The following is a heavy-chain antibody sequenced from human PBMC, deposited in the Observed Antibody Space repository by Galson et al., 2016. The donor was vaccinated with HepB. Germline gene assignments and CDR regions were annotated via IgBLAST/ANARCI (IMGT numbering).Heavy chain of an antibody. V-gene: IGHV4-34*01. CDR1: GGSFSGYSYY. J-gene: IGHJ4*02. CDR2: IDHSGST. D-gene: IGHD3-9*01. CDR3: ARGAYDILTGHDFDY. Sequence: SETLSLTCAVYGGSFSGYSYYWSWIRQAPGKGLEWIGEIDHSGSTNYNPSLKSRVTISVDTSKNQFSLELTSVTAADTAVYYCARGAYDILTGHDFDYWGQGTLVTVSS.